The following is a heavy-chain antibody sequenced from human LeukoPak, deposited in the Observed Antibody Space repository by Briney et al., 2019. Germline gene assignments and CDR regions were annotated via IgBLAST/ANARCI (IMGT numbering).Heavy chain of an antibody. J-gene: IGHJ5*02. V-gene: IGHV1-69*13. CDR2: IIPIFGTA. D-gene: IGHD1/OR15-1a*01. Sequence: SVKVSCKASGGTFSSYAISWVRQAPGQGLEWMGGIIPIFGTANYAQKFQGRVTITADESTSTAYMELSSLRSEDTAVYYCAREVTTLNWFDPWGQGTLVTVSS. CDR1: GGTFSSYA. CDR3: AREVTTLNWFDP.